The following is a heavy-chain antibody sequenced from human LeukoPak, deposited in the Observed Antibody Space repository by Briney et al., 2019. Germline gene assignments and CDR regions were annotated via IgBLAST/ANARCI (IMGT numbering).Heavy chain of an antibody. D-gene: IGHD3-22*01. CDR2: INSDGSRT. Sequence: PGGSLRLSCAASGFNFSSSWMHWVRQPPGKGLVWVSRINSDGSRTTYANSVKGRFTISRDNAKNSLYLQMNSLRAEDTAVYYCAKQIRDYDSSGYYPGGFWIFDYWGQGTLVTVSS. CDR3: AKQIRDYDSSGYYPGGFWIFDY. V-gene: IGHV3-74*01. CDR1: GFNFSSSW. J-gene: IGHJ4*02.